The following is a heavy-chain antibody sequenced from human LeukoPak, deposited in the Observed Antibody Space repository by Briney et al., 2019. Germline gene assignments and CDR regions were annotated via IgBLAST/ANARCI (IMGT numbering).Heavy chain of an antibody. CDR1: GGSISSSSYY. V-gene: IGHV4-39*07. CDR3: ALISRNSGNYYMDV. D-gene: IGHD7-27*01. Sequence: PSETLSLTCTVSGGSISSSSYYWGWIRQPPGTGLEWIGSIYYSGSTYYNPSLKSRVTISVDTSKNQFSLKLSSVTAADTAVYYCALISRNSGNYYMDVWGKGTTVTVSS. CDR2: IYYSGST. J-gene: IGHJ6*03.